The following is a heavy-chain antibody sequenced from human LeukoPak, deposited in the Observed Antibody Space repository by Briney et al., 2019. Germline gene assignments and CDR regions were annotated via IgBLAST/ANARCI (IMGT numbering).Heavy chain of an antibody. CDR1: GGSISSNSYC. CDR2: IYYSGST. CDR3: ARRNSGYPFDY. J-gene: IGHJ4*02. Sequence: SETLSLTCTVSGGSISSNSYCWGWIRQPPGKGLEWIGSIYYSGSTFYNPSLKSRVTISVDTSKNEFSLKVSSVTAADTAVYYCARRNSGYPFDYWGQGTLVTVSS. V-gene: IGHV4-39*01. D-gene: IGHD3-22*01.